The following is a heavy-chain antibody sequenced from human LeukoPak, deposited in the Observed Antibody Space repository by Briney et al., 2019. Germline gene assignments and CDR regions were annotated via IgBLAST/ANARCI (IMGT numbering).Heavy chain of an antibody. Sequence: GESLKISCKGSGYSFTNYWIGWVRQMPGKGLEWMAMIYPGDSDTGYSPSFRGQVTISADKSISAAYLQWSSLKASDTAMYYCARRLRYSDGGYFDYWGQGTLVTVSS. J-gene: IGHJ4*02. D-gene: IGHD3-9*01. CDR1: GYSFTNYW. CDR2: IYPGDSDT. CDR3: ARRLRYSDGGYFDY. V-gene: IGHV5-51*01.